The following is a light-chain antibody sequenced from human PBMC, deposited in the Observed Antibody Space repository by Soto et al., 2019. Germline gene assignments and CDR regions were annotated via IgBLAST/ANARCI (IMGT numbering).Light chain of an antibody. CDR2: GAS. Sequence: EIGLKKFPPTRPLPHGERATLSCRPSQSVSSSYLAWYQQKPGQGPRLLIYGASNRATGIPARFSGSGSGTDFTLTISSLEPEDFAVYYCQQRSNWSPKTFGQGTKVDIK. CDR1: QSVSSSY. J-gene: IGKJ1*01. CDR3: QQRSNWSPKT. V-gene: IGKV3-11*01.